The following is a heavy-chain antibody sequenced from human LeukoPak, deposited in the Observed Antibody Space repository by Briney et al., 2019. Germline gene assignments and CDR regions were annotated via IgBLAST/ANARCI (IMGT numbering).Heavy chain of an antibody. CDR3: VREKSGGTYDY. V-gene: IGHV1-46*01. Sequence: ASVKVTCKASGYTFTAYYIQWVRQAPGQGLEWMGTIRPGDTRTTYAQKFQGRVTMTWDMSTTTGYMELSSLRSEDTAVYYCVREKSGGTYDYWGQGTLVTVSS. CDR2: IRPGDTRT. J-gene: IGHJ4*02. CDR1: GYTFTAYY. D-gene: IGHD3-16*01.